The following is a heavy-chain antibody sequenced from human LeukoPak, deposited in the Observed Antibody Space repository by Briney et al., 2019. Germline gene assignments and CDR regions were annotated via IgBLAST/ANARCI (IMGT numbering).Heavy chain of an antibody. CDR2: ISGSGGST. V-gene: IGHV3-23*01. D-gene: IGHD3-3*01. J-gene: IGHJ3*02. CDR3: AKAITISGVVNSVGAFDI. CDR1: GVTFSSYA. Sequence: PGGSLRLSCAASGVTFSSYAMSWVRQAPGKGLEWVSAISGSGGSTYYADSVKGRFTISRDNSKNTLYLQMNSLRAEDTAVYYCAKAITISGVVNSVGAFDICGQGTMVTVSS.